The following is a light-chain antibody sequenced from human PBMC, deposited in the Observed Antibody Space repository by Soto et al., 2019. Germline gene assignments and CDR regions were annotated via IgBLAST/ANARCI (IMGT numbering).Light chain of an antibody. Sequence: EIVLTQPPVTLSLSTRERATLSCRASQSVSSSYLAWYQQKPGQAPRLLIYDASHRAAGIPARFSGSGFGTDFTLTISSLEPEDAAVYYCQQRSNWPPITFGQGRRPEIK. CDR1: QSVSSSY. J-gene: IGKJ5*01. CDR3: QQRSNWPPIT. CDR2: DAS. V-gene: IGKV3D-20*02.